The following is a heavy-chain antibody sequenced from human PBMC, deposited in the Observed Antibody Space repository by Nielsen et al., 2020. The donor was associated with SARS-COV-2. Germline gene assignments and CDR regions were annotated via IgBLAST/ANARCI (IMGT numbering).Heavy chain of an antibody. J-gene: IGHJ3*01. CDR3: AKDGVVRGDALDL. V-gene: IGHV3-23*01. D-gene: IGHD3-10*01. Sequence: GGSLRLSCAASGFTFNIYAMAWVRRAPGRGLQWVTGVSASGGSTYYTDSVKGRFSISRDNSKYTLFLQMHSLRVEDTAVYYCAKDGVVRGDALDLWGQGTMVTVSS. CDR1: GFTFNIYA. CDR2: VSASGGST.